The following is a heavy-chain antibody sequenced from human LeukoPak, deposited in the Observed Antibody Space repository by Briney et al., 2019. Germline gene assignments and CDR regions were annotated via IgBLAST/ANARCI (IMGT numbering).Heavy chain of an antibody. CDR2: VWFDGSSK. J-gene: IGHJ5*02. CDR3: ASDRETANWFDP. D-gene: IGHD2-21*02. CDR1: GFPFTDYG. Sequence: GGSLRLSCAASGFPFTDYGIHWVRQAPGKGLEWVAVVWFDGSSKYFADSVKGRFTISRDNSNNTVFLQMNSLRVEDTAVYYCASDRETANWFDPWGQGTLVTVSS. V-gene: IGHV3-33*01.